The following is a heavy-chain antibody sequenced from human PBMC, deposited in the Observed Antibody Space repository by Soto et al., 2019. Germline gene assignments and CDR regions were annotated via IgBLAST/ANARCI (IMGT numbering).Heavy chain of an antibody. Sequence: EVQLVESGGGLVQPGGSLRLSCAASGFTFSSYSMNWVRQAPGKGLEWGSYISSSSSTIYYADSVKGRFTISRDNAKNSLYLQMNSLRAEDTAVYYCARDQRAYKYYDFWIGYYTTFDYWGQGTLVTVSS. D-gene: IGHD3-3*01. CDR1: GFTFSSYS. CDR3: ARDQRAYKYYDFWIGYYTTFDY. V-gene: IGHV3-48*01. J-gene: IGHJ4*02. CDR2: ISSSSSTI.